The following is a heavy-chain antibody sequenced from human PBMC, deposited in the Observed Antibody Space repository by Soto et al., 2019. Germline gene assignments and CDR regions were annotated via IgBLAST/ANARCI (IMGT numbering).Heavy chain of an antibody. CDR1: GYTFTSYY. J-gene: IGHJ4*02. V-gene: IGHV1-46*03. CDR3: ARVKGVGELSSTFDY. D-gene: IGHD3-16*02. CDR2: INPSGGST. Sequence: APVKVSCKASGYTFTSYYMHWVRQAPGQGLEWMGIINPSGGSTSYAQKFQGRVTMTRDTSTSTVYMELSSLRSEDTAVYYCARVKGVGELSSTFDYWGQGTLVTVSS.